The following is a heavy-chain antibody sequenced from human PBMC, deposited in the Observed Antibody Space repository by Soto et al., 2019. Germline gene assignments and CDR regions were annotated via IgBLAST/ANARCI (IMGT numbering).Heavy chain of an antibody. CDR1: GDSVTSHY. Sequence: SETLSLTCSFSGDSVTSHYLTWIRQSPEKGLEWIGYMHYTGFSHYNPSLKSRLTISVDRSKNQFTLQLTSVTVEDTAVYYCASAAELWSCYLWLDPLGQGDVLTISS. V-gene: IGHV4-59*02. J-gene: IGHJ5*02. CDR2: MHYTGFS. CDR3: ASAAELWSCYLWLDP. D-gene: IGHD3-3*01.